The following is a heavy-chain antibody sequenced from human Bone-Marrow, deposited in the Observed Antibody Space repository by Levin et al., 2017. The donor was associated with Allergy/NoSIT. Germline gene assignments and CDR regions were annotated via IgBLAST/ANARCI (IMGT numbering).Heavy chain of an antibody. CDR1: GYSISSGHF. V-gene: IGHV4-38-2*01. J-gene: IGHJ4*02. Sequence: SQTLSLTCAVSGYSISSGHFWTWIRQPPGKGLEWIGSLHHNGNTYYNPSLQSRVTMSLDTSKNQFSLMLSSVTAAETAVYYCARGGYYDSFDYWGQGTLVTVSS. D-gene: IGHD3-22*01. CDR2: LHHNGNT. CDR3: ARGGYYDSFDY.